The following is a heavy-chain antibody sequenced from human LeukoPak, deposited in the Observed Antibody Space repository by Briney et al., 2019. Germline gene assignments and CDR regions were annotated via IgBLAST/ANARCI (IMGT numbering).Heavy chain of an antibody. J-gene: IGHJ4*02. V-gene: IGHV3-33*03. CDR1: GFTFSDCG. D-gene: IGHD3-22*01. CDR3: ATIVVVSTTLPDY. CDR2: IWYDGSYK. Sequence: GGSLRLSCAASGFTFSDCGMHWVRLAPGKGLEWVAVIWYDGSYKYYADSVKGRFTISRDNAKNSLYLQMNSLRAEDTAVYYRATIVVVSTTLPDYWGQGTLVTVSS.